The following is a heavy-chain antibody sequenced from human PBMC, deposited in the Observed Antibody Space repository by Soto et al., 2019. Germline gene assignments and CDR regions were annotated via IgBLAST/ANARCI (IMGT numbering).Heavy chain of an antibody. CDR3: ARDNVAAAGKSYYYMDV. Sequence: ASETLSLTCTVSGGSISSYYWSWIRQPPGKGLEWIGYIYYSGSTNYNPSLKSRVTISVDTSKNQFSLKLSSVTAADTAVYYCARDNVAAAGKSYYYMDVWGKGTTVTVSS. J-gene: IGHJ6*03. CDR1: GGSISSYY. CDR2: IYYSGST. V-gene: IGHV4-59*01. D-gene: IGHD6-13*01.